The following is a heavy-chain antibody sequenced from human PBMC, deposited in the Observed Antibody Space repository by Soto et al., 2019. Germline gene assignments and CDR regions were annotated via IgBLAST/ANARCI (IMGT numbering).Heavy chain of an antibody. D-gene: IGHD3-22*01. CDR3: ARHSLSYYDSSGYYPTYYFDY. V-gene: IGHV4-39*01. Sequence: QLQLQESGPGLVKPSETLSLTCTVSGGSISSSSYYWGWIRQPPGKGLEWIGSIYYSGSTYYNPSLKSRVTISVDTSKNQFSLKLSSVTAADTAVYYCARHSLSYYDSSGYYPTYYFDYWGQGTLVTVSS. CDR1: GGSISSSSYY. CDR2: IYYSGST. J-gene: IGHJ4*02.